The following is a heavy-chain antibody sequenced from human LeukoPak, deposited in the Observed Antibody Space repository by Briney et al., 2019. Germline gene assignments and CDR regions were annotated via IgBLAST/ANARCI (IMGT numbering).Heavy chain of an antibody. D-gene: IGHD3-22*01. CDR1: GFTFSTYA. V-gene: IGHV3-23*01. J-gene: IGHJ4*02. CDR3: AGTYYYDSSGYSYEY. CDR2: ISGSGDRT. Sequence: GGSLRLSCAASGFTFSTYAMSWVRQAPGKGLEWVSGISGSGDRTDYADSVKGRFTISRDNSKNTLYVQMNSLRAEDTAVYYCAGTYYYDSSGYSYEYWGQGTLVAVSS.